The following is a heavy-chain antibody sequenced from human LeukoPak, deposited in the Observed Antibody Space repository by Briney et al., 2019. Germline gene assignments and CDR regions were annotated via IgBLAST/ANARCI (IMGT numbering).Heavy chain of an antibody. J-gene: IGHJ6*02. Sequence: PGGSLRLSCAASGFTFSNFDMHWVRQAPGEGLEWVAVISHDGSNKFYVDSVKGRFTIYRDNSQNTLYLQMNRLRGEDTAVYYCARGGYYAMDVWGQGTTVTVSS. CDR3: ARGGYYAMDV. V-gene: IGHV3-30*03. CDR1: GFTFSNFD. CDR2: ISHDGSNK.